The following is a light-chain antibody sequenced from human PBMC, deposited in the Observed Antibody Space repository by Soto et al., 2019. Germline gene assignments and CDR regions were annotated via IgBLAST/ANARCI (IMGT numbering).Light chain of an antibody. CDR3: QHYGNSLWT. J-gene: IGKJ1*01. Sequence: ENVLTQSPDTLSLSPGEVATLSCRASQTVSSNYLAWYQHRPGQAPKLIIHGASYTAPGIPDRFSGSGSGADFTLTISRLEPEDFAVYFCQHYGNSLWTFGQGTKVDIK. CDR1: QTVSSNY. CDR2: GAS. V-gene: IGKV3-20*01.